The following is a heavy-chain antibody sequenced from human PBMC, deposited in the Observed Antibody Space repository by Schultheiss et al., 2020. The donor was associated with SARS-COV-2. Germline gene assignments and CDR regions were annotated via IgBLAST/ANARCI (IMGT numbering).Heavy chain of an antibody. Sequence: GGSLRLSCAASGFTFSSYWMSWVRQAPGKGLEWVSYISSSSSYTNYADSVKGRFTISRDNAKNSLYLQMNSLRAEDTAVYYCARARGGVGATLVSAFDYWGQGTLVTVSS. CDR2: ISSSSSYT. CDR3: ARARGGVGATLVSAFDY. CDR1: GFTFSSYW. D-gene: IGHD1-26*01. J-gene: IGHJ4*02. V-gene: IGHV3-21*05.